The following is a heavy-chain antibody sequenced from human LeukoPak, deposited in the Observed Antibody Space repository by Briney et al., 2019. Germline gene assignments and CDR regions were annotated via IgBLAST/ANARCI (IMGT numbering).Heavy chain of an antibody. CDR3: TTDRVFGSATGGYFDY. CDR2: IKSKTDGGTT. V-gene: IGHV3-15*01. Sequence: PGGPLRLSCAASGFTFSNAWMSWVPQAPGKGLEWVGRIKSKTDGGTTDYAAPVKGRFNISRDNSKNTLYLQMNSLKTEDTAVYYCTTDRVFGSATGGYFDYWGQGTLVTVSS. CDR1: GFTFSNAW. D-gene: IGHD3-10*01. J-gene: IGHJ4*02.